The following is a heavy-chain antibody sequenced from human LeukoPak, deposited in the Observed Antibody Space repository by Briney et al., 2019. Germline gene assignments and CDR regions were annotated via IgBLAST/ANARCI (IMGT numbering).Heavy chain of an antibody. CDR2: ISGSGGST. CDR1: EFTSSSYA. V-gene: IGHV3-23*01. CDR3: AKEGSTVGADFDY. D-gene: IGHD1-26*01. Sequence: PGGSLRLSCAASEFTSSSYAMSWVRQAPGKGPEWVSAISGSGGSTYYADSVKGRFTISRDNPKNTLYLQMDSLRAEDTAVYYCAKEGSTVGADFDYWGQGTLVTVSS. J-gene: IGHJ4*02.